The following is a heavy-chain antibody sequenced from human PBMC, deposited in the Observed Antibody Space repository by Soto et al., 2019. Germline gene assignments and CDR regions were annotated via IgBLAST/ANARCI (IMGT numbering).Heavy chain of an antibody. D-gene: IGHD1-20*01. CDR2: IIPSHGIA. V-gene: IGHV1-69*02. Sequence: SVKVSCKASGGTFSSYTISWVRQAPGQGLEWMGRIIPSHGIANYAQKFQGRVTITRDKSTSTAYMELSSLRSEDTAVYYCARGITLPTPLDYWGQGTLVTVSS. CDR1: GGTFSSYT. J-gene: IGHJ4*02. CDR3: ARGITLPTPLDY.